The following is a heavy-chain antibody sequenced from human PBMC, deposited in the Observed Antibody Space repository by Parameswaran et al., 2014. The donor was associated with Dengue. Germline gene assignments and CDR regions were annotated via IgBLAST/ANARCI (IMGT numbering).Heavy chain of an antibody. Sequence: WVRQAPGQGLEWMGGFDPEDGERIHAQKFRGRVTMTEDTSTDTAYMELSSLRSEDTAVYYCAADLYYDLLTGYYAFDYWGQGTLVTVSS. CDR2: FDPEDGER. J-gene: IGHJ4*02. V-gene: IGHV1-24*01. CDR3: AADLYYDLLTGYYAFDY. D-gene: IGHD3-9*01.